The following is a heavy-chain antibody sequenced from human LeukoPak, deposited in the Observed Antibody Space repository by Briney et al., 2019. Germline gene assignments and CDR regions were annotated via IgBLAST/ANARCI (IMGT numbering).Heavy chain of an antibody. Sequence: QAGGSLRLSCAASGFTFSKYGMHWVRQAPGKGLAWVAVIWFDEKNKYYADSVKGRFTISRDNSKNTLYLEMNSLRADDTAVYYCAKDRAVAGTDARYYFDYWGQGTLVTVSA. D-gene: IGHD6-19*01. J-gene: IGHJ4*02. CDR2: IWFDEKNK. V-gene: IGHV3-33*06. CDR3: AKDRAVAGTDARYYFDY. CDR1: GFTFSKYG.